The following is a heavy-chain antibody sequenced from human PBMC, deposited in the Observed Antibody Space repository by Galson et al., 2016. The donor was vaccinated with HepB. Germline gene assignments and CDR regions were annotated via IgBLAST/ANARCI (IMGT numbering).Heavy chain of an antibody. CDR3: AREVTVTPYDAFDI. Sequence: SETLSLTCAVSGGSISSSDWWTWVRQPPGKGLEWIGEIYHSGGTNYNPSLKSRVTISVDKSKNQFSLNLRSVTAADTAVYYCAREVTVTPYDAFDIWGQGTMVTVSP. D-gene: IGHD4-17*01. V-gene: IGHV4-4*02. J-gene: IGHJ3*02. CDR1: GGSISSSDW. CDR2: IYHSGGT.